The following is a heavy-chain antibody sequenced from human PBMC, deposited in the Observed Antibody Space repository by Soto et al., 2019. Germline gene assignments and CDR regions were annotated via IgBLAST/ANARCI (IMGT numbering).Heavy chain of an antibody. CDR2: ISWNSGSI. Sequence: PGGSLRLSCAASGFTFDGYAMHWVRQAPGKGLEWVSGISWNSGSIGYADSVKGRFTISRDNAKNSLYLQMNSLRAEDTALYYSAKAIRPTLYYGSGGGGAFDIWGQGKMVTVSS. CDR3: AKAIRPTLYYGSGGGGAFDI. D-gene: IGHD3-10*01. CDR1: GFTFDGYA. J-gene: IGHJ3*02. V-gene: IGHV3-9*01.